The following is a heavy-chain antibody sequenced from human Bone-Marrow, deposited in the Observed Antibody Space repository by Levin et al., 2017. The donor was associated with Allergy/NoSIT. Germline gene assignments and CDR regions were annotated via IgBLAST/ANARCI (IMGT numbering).Heavy chain of an antibody. CDR2: ITGSSDTI. CDR1: GFTFSEYF. Sequence: GGSLRLSCAASGFTFSEYFMTWIRQTPGKGLEWVAYITGSSDTIFYADSVKGRFTISRDNANNLLFLQMNSLRAEDAAVYHCARIPFGRGSLLDLWGQGTHVTVSS. CDR3: ARIPFGRGSLLDL. D-gene: IGHD3-10*01. V-gene: IGHV3-11*01. J-gene: IGHJ5*02.